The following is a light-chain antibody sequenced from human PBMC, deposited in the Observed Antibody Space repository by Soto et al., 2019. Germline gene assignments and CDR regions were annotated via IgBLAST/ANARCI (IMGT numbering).Light chain of an antibody. CDR2: DVS. CDR3: SSSTSSSTPV. Sequence: QSALTQPASVSGSPGQSITISCTGTSSDVGGYNYVSWYQQHPGKAPKLMIYDVSNRPSGVSNRFSGSKSGNTASLTISGLQAEDEADYYRSSSTSSSTPVFGTGTKVTVL. J-gene: IGLJ1*01. V-gene: IGLV2-14*01. CDR1: SSDVGGYNY.